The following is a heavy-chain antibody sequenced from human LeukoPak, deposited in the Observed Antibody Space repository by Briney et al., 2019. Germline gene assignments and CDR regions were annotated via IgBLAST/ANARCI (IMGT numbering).Heavy chain of an antibody. Sequence: GGSLRLSCAASGFTFSSYAMSWVRQAPGKGLEWVSVIYSGGTTYYADSVKGRFSISRDNSKNTLYLQMNSLRAEDTAVYYCARDRGGSRSDCWGQGTLVTVSS. J-gene: IGHJ4*02. V-gene: IGHV3-66*01. CDR1: GFTFSSYA. CDR3: ARDRGGSRSDC. D-gene: IGHD6-13*01. CDR2: IYSGGTT.